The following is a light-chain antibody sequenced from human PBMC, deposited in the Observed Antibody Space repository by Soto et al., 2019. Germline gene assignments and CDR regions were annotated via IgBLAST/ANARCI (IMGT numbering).Light chain of an antibody. CDR2: LDN. CDR3: AVWDDSLNGFV. V-gene: IGLV1-44*01. Sequence: QSVLTQPPSASGTAGQRVTISCSGSSSNIGVNTVHWYQQVPGTSPKLLIYLDNQRPSGVPARFSGSKSGTSASLAIRGLQSEDEAAFSCAVWDDSLNGFVFGTGTKVTV. CDR1: SSNIGVNT. J-gene: IGLJ1*01.